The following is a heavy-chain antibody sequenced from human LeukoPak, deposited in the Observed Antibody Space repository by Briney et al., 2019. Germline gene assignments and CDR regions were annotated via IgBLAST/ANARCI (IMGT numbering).Heavy chain of an antibody. CDR1: GYTLTELS. V-gene: IGHV1-24*01. CDR3: VRDRPHNWFDP. Sequence: ASVKVSCKVSGYTLTELSMHWVRQAPGKGLEWMGGFDPEDGETIYAQKFQGRVTMTRDTSITTAYMELNRLTSDDTAVYYCVRDRPHNWFDPWGQGTLATVSS. CDR2: FDPEDGET. J-gene: IGHJ5*02.